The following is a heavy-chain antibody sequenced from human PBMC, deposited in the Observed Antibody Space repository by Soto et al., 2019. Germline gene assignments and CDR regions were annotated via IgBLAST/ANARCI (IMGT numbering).Heavy chain of an antibody. J-gene: IGHJ6*02. D-gene: IGHD6-25*01. CDR2: ISGSGGST. CDR1: GFTFSSYA. V-gene: IGHV3-23*01. CDR3: AKYRLGHYYYYGMDV. Sequence: GGSLRLSCAASGFTFSSYAMSWVRQAPGKGLEWVSAISGSGGSTYYADSVKGRFTISRDNSKNTLYLQMNSLRAEDTAVYYCAKYRLGHYYYYGMDVWGQGTTVTVSS.